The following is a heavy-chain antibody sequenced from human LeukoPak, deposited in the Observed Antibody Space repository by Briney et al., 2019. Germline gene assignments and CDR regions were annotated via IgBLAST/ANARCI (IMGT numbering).Heavy chain of an antibody. CDR2: IYYSGST. CDR1: GGSISSYY. Sequence: PSETLSLTCTVSGGSISSYYWSWIRQPPGKGLEGIGYIYYSGSTNYNPSLKSRVTISVDTSKNQFSLKLSSVTAADTAVYYCARVGSSGYYGYYYYYMDVWGKGTTVTVSS. D-gene: IGHD3-22*01. V-gene: IGHV4-59*01. J-gene: IGHJ6*03. CDR3: ARVGSSGYYGYYYYYMDV.